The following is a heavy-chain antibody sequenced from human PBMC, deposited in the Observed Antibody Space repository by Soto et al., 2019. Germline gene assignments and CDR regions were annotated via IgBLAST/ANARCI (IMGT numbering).Heavy chain of an antibody. J-gene: IGHJ4*02. D-gene: IGHD3-3*01. Sequence: EVQLVESGGDLVQPGGSLRLSCAASGFTFSSFWITWVRQAPGKGLEWVANINQDGSEKHYVDSVKGRFTLSRDNAENSVYLQMNSLRADDTAVYYCARAFGVQELDYWGQGTLVTVSA. CDR1: GFTFSSFW. V-gene: IGHV3-7*01. CDR3: ARAFGVQELDY. CDR2: INQDGSEK.